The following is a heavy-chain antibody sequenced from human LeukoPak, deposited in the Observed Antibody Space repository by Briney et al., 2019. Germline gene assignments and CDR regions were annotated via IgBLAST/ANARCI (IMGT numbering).Heavy chain of an antibody. J-gene: IGHJ5*02. Sequence: GGSLRLSCAASGFTFSSYWMTWVRQAPGKGLGWVANIKQDGSEKRYVDSVKGRFTISRDNAKNSLYLQMNSLRAEDTAVYYCARHPDHRFDPWGQGTLVTVSS. CDR3: ARHPDHRFDP. CDR2: IKQDGSEK. CDR1: GFTFSSYW. D-gene: IGHD1-14*01. V-gene: IGHV3-7*01.